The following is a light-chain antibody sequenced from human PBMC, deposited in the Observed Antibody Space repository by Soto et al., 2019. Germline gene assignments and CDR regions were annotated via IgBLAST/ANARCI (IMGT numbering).Light chain of an antibody. CDR1: QSISSW. CDR2: KAS. V-gene: IGKV1-5*03. J-gene: IGKJ1*01. CDR3: QQYNSYGT. Sequence: DIQMTQSPSTLSASVVDRVTITCRASQSISSWLAWYQQKPGKAPKLLIYKASSLESGVPSRFSGSGSGTEFTLTISSLQPDDFATYYCQQYNSYGTFGQGTKVDIK.